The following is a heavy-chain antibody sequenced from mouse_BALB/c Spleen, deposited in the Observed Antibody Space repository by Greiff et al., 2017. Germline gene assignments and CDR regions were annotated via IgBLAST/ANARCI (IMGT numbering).Heavy chain of an antibody. CDR3: ARGDRYDETWFAY. CDR2: ISSGGST. J-gene: IGHJ3*01. V-gene: IGHV5-6-5*01. D-gene: IGHD2-14*01. CDR1: GFTFSSYA. Sequence: DVQLVESGGGLVKPGGSLKLSCAASGFTFSSYAMSWVRQTPEKRLEWVASISSGGSTYYPDSVKGRFTISRDNARNILYLQMSSLRSEDTAMYYCARGDRYDETWFAYWGQGTLVTVSA.